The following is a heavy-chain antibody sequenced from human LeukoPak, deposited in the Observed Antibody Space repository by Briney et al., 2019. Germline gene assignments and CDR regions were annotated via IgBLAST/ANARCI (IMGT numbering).Heavy chain of an antibody. Sequence: SETLSLTCTVSGGSISSSSYYWGWIRQPPGKGLEWIGYIYHSGSTYYNPSLKSRVTMSVDRSKNQFSLKLSPVTAADTAVYYCARVDIGNGAFDIWGQGTMVTVSS. V-gene: IGHV4-39*07. D-gene: IGHD5-12*01. CDR3: ARVDIGNGAFDI. CDR1: GGSISSSSYY. J-gene: IGHJ3*02. CDR2: IYHSGST.